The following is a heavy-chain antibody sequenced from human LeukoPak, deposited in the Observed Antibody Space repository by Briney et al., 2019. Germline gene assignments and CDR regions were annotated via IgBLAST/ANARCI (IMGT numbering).Heavy chain of an antibody. Sequence: GGSLRLSCAASGFTFSSYAMSWVRQAPGKGLEWVSAISGSGGSTYYADSVKGRFTISRDNSKNTLYLQMNSPRAEDTAVYYCARDNSYGSTPLVSGRDVWGKGTTVTVSS. CDR3: ARDNSYGSTPLVSGRDV. J-gene: IGHJ6*04. D-gene: IGHD5-18*01. CDR2: ISGSGGST. CDR1: GFTFSSYA. V-gene: IGHV3-23*01.